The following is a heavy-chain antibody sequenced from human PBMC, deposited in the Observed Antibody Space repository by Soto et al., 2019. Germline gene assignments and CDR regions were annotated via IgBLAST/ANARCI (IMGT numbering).Heavy chain of an antibody. V-gene: IGHV4-4*02. Sequence: QVQLQESGPGLAKPSGTLSLTCAVSSGSITSSNLWSWVRQPPGKGLEWIGEVSHSGSTNYIPSLKSRVTISVDKSRNQFSLRLNSVTAADTAVYYCARNRYGGYDFDFWGQGTLVTVSS. CDR2: VSHSGST. J-gene: IGHJ4*02. CDR3: ARNRYGGYDFDF. D-gene: IGHD5-12*01. CDR1: SGSITSSNL.